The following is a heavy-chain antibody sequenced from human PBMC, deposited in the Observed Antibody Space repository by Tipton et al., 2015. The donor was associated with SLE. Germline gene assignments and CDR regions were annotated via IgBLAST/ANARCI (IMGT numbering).Heavy chain of an antibody. Sequence: LRLSCAVNGGSVIGYYWSWIRQPPGKGLEWIGEINHGGSTNYNSSLKSRVTISVDMSKNHFSLQLRSLSAADTAVYYCARSRLYPGPDAFDIWGQGTLVTVSS. V-gene: IGHV4-34*01. CDR3: ARSRLYPGPDAFDI. CDR2: INHGGST. CDR1: GGSVIGYY. D-gene: IGHD3-10*01. J-gene: IGHJ3*02.